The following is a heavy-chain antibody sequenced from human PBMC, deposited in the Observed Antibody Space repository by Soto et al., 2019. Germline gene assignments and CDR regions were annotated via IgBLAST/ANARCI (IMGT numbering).Heavy chain of an antibody. D-gene: IGHD6-13*01. CDR3: AKYRSWYFDY. CDR1: GFTFSSYA. J-gene: IGHJ4*02. CDR2: ISGSGGST. V-gene: IGHV3-23*01. Sequence: EVQLLESGGGLVQPGGSLRLSCAASGFTFSSYAMSWVRQAPGKGLEWVSTISGSGGSTDYADSVKGRFTISRDNSKNALYLQMNSLRAEDTAVYYCAKYRSWYFDYWGQGTLVTVSS.